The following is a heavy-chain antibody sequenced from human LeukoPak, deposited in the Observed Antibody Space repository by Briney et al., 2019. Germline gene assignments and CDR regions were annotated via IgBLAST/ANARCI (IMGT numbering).Heavy chain of an antibody. CDR2: INPNSGGT. CDR1: GYTFTGYY. J-gene: IGHJ6*03. D-gene: IGHD3-3*01. CDR3: ARDGLTIFGVVIDDYYYYMDV. Sequence: ASVKVSCKASGYTFTGYYMHWVRQAPGQGLEWMGWINPNSGGTNYAQKFQGRVTMTRDTSISTAYMELSRLRSDDTAVYYCARDGLTIFGVVIDDYYYYMDVWGNGTTVTVSS. V-gene: IGHV1-2*02.